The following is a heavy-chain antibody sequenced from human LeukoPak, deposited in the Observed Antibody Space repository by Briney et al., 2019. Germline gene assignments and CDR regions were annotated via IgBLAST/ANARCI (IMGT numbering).Heavy chain of an antibody. CDR3: AKPLEKYTYGGNFDY. D-gene: IGHD4-23*01. CDR1: GFTFSSYA. V-gene: IGHV3-23*01. Sequence: GGSLRLSCEASGFTFSSYAMSWVRQAPGEGLAWVSVISSSADSTYYADSVRGRFTISRDNSKNTLYLQMNNLRAEDTAVYYCAKPLEKYTYGGNFDYWGQGILVTVSS. CDR2: ISSSADST. J-gene: IGHJ4*02.